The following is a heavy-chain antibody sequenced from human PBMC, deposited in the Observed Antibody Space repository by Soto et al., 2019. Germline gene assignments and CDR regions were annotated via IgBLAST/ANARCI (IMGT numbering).Heavy chain of an antibody. Sequence: GGSLRLSCAASGFTFSSYSMNWVRQAPGKGLEWVSYISSSSSTIYYADSVKGRFTISRDNAKNSLYLQMNSLRAEDTAVYYWAGTVVTPAFDIWGQGTMVTVSS. D-gene: IGHD2-21*02. CDR3: AGTVVTPAFDI. J-gene: IGHJ3*02. V-gene: IGHV3-48*04. CDR1: GFTFSSYS. CDR2: ISSSSSTI.